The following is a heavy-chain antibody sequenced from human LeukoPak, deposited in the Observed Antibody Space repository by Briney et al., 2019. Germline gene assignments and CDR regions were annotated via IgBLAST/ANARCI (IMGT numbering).Heavy chain of an antibody. CDR2: IYTSGST. D-gene: IGHD6-13*01. Sequence: PAETLSLTCTVSGGSLSSYYRSWVRQPAGKGLEWIGRIYTSGSTNYNPSLKSRVTMSVDTSKNQFSLMLSSVTAADTAVYYCARARSSSWYGGFDYLGQGTLVTVSS. CDR1: GGSLSSYY. V-gene: IGHV4-4*07. CDR3: ARARSSSWYGGFDY. J-gene: IGHJ4*02.